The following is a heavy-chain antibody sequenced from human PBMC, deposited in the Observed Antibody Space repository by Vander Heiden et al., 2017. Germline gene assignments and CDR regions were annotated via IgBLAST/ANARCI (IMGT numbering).Heavy chain of an antibody. J-gene: IGHJ4*02. CDR2: ISGSGGST. V-gene: IGHV3-23*01. CDR3: ASPLGTGAGTVWGTDY. CDR1: GFTLSSYA. Sequence: EVQLLESGGGLVQPGGSLRLSCAASGFTLSSYAMSWVRQAPGKGLEWVSAISGSGGSTYYADSVNSRFTISRDNSKNTLYLQMNSMRAEDTAVYYCASPLGTGAGTVWGTDYWGQGTLVTVSS. D-gene: IGHD6-19*01.